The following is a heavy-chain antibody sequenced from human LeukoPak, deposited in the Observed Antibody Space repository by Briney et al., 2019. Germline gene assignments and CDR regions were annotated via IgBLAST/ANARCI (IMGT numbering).Heavy chain of an antibody. Sequence: IGYIYYSGSTNYNPSLKSRVAMSLDMSQNQFSLRLRYLTAADTAIYYCASAQWLLSPFDYWGQGTLVTVSS. CDR3: ASAQWLLSPFDY. J-gene: IGHJ4*02. D-gene: IGHD6-19*01. V-gene: IGHV4-59*08. CDR2: IYYSGST.